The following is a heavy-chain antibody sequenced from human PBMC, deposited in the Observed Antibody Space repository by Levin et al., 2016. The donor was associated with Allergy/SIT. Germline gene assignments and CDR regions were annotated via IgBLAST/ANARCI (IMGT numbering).Heavy chain of an antibody. Sequence: GESLKISCAASGFTFRNYGMHWVRQAPGKGLEWVAVISYDGTNKYYPGSVKGRFTIFRDNSKHTLYLQMNSLRDEDTAMYYCAKEYSTYEGNGGRIDYWGQGTLVTVSS. D-gene: IGHD5-12*01. J-gene: IGHJ4*02. CDR3: AKEYSTYEGNGGRIDY. CDR2: ISYDGTNK. CDR1: GFTFRNYG. V-gene: IGHV3-30*18.